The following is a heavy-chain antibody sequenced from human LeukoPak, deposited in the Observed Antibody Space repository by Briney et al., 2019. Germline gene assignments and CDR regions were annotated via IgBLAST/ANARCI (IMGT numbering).Heavy chain of an antibody. Sequence: GGSLRLSCAASGFTFSSYSMNWVRQAPGKGLEGVSSISSSSSYIYYADSVKGRFTISRDNAKNSLYLQMNSLRAEDTAVYYCAREAGSYCSGGSCYRGAFDIWGQGTMVTVSS. D-gene: IGHD2-15*01. CDR1: GFTFSSYS. J-gene: IGHJ3*02. CDR3: AREAGSYCSGGSCYRGAFDI. V-gene: IGHV3-21*01. CDR2: ISSSSSYI.